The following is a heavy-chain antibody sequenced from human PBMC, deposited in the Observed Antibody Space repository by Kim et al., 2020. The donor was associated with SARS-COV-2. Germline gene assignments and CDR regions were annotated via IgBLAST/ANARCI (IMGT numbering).Heavy chain of an antibody. D-gene: IGHD2-21*01. J-gene: IGHJ2*01. CDR2: ISYDGSDK. Sequence: GGSLRLSCAASGFSFSSYGMHWVRQAPGKGLEWGAFISYDGSDKFYADSVKCRCTISRDNSNNTLSLQTTSLRAGDTAVFYCSRGPVVPKDGWYFDVWGRGTLVTVSS. CDR3: SRGPVVPKDGWYFDV. CDR1: GFSFSSYG. V-gene: IGHV3-33*01.